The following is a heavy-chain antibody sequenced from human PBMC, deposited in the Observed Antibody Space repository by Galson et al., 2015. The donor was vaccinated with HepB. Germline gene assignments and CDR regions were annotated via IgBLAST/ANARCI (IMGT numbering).Heavy chain of an antibody. Sequence: PALVKRTQTLTLTCTFSGFSLWTSAVGMGWVRQSPGKTLEWLAPIFWRDDQRYSPSLRSRLTITKDPSTNQVVLTMTNLDPIDTATYYCARSLGLVGPCFDNWGQGTLVTVSS. CDR3: ARSLGLVGPCFDN. V-gene: IGHV2-5*01. D-gene: IGHD2-8*02. CDR2: IFWRDDQ. CDR1: GFSLWTSAVG. J-gene: IGHJ4*02.